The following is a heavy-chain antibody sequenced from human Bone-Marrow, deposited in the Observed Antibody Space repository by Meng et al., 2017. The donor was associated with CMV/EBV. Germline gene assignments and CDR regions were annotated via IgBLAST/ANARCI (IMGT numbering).Heavy chain of an antibody. Sequence: ASVKVSCKASGYTFTSYGISWVRQAPGQGLEWMGWISPYNGNTNYAQKVQGRVTMTTDTSTRTAYMELRSLRSDDTAVYYCARDWTLTGGNDYWGQGTLVTVSS. D-gene: IGHD3/OR15-3a*01. J-gene: IGHJ4*02. CDR3: ARDWTLTGGNDY. CDR1: GYTFTSYG. CDR2: ISPYNGNT. V-gene: IGHV1-18*01.